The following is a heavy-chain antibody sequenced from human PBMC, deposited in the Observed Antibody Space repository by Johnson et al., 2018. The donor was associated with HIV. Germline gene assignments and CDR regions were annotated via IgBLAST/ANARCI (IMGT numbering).Heavy chain of an antibody. CDR1: GFTFSSYG. CDR2: IRYDGSNK. J-gene: IGHJ3*02. CDR3: AKDGGITIFGVVMSDDAFDI. V-gene: IGHV3-30*02. Sequence: QVQLVESGGGVVQPGGSLRLSCAASGFTFSSYGMHWVRQAPGKGLQWVAFIRYDGSNKYYADSVKGRFTISRDNSKNTLYLQMNSLRAEDTAVYYCAKDGGITIFGVVMSDDAFDIWGQGTMVTVSS. D-gene: IGHD3-3*01.